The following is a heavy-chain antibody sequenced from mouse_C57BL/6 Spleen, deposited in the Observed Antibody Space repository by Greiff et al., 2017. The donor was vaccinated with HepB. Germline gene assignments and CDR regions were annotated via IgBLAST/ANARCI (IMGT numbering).Heavy chain of an antibody. D-gene: IGHD1-1*01. CDR3: ARNYYGSSRYAMDY. J-gene: IGHJ4*01. CDR2: IYPRSGNT. Sequence: VQLQQSGAELVRPGASVKLSCKASGYTFTSYGISWVKQRTGQGLEWIGEIYPRSGNTYYNEKFKGKATLTADKSSSTAYMELRSLTSEDSAVYFCARNYYGSSRYAMDYWGQGTSVTVSS. V-gene: IGHV1-81*01. CDR1: GYTFTSYG.